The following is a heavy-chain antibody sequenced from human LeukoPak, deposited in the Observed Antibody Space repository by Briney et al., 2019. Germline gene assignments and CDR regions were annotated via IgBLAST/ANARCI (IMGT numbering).Heavy chain of an antibody. Sequence: SETLSLTCSVSGGSVSSGSYYWSWIRQPPGKGLEWIGYIYYSGSTNYNPSLKGRVTISVDTSKNQFSLKLSSVTAADTAVYYCARALVTAILYEDWGQGTLVTVSS. CDR1: GGSVSSGSYY. CDR2: IYYSGST. V-gene: IGHV4-61*01. D-gene: IGHD2-21*02. CDR3: ARALVTAILYED. J-gene: IGHJ4*02.